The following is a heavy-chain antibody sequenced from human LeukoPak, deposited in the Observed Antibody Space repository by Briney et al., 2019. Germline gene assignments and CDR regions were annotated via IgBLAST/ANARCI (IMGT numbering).Heavy chain of an antibody. V-gene: IGHV3-21*04. J-gene: IGHJ4*02. Sequence: PGGSLRLSCAASGFTFSSYSMNWVRQAPGKGLEWVSSISSSSSYIYYADSVKGRFTISRDNAKNSLYLQMNSLRAEDTALYYCARGLSGYYFDYWGQGTLVTVSS. CDR3: ARGLSGYYFDY. CDR1: GFTFSSYS. CDR2: ISSSSSYI. D-gene: IGHD3-9*01.